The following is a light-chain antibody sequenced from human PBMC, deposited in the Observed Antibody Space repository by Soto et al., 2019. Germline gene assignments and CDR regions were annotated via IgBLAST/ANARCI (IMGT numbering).Light chain of an antibody. Sequence: DIQMTQSPSSLSASVGDRVTITCRARQGIRNDLGWYQQKQGKAPKRLIYAASRLQSWVPSRFSGSGSGTEFTLTISSLKTEDFATYCRLQHNSYPPAFGQGPKVEIK. CDR1: QGIRND. V-gene: IGKV1-17*01. CDR2: AAS. CDR3: LQHNSYPPA. J-gene: IGKJ1*01.